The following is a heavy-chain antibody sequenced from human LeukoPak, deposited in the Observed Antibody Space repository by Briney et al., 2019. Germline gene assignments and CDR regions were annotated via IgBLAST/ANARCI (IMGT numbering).Heavy chain of an antibody. V-gene: IGHV3-23*01. J-gene: IGHJ6*02. Sequence: PGGSLRLSCAASGFTFSSCAMSWVRQAPGKGLEWVSAISGSGGSTYYADSVKGRFTISRDNSKNTLYLQMNSLRAEDTAVYYCAKCVWLRFRVFYGMDVWGQGTTVTVSS. CDR1: GFTFSSCA. CDR3: AKCVWLRFRVFYGMDV. D-gene: IGHD5-12*01. CDR2: ISGSGGST.